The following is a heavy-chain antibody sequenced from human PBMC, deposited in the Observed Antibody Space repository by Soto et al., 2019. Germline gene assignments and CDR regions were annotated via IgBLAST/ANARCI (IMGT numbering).Heavy chain of an antibody. Sequence: SATLSLTCTVSGGSISSSSYYWGWIRQPPGKGLEWIGSIYYSGSTYYNPSLKSRVTISVDTSKNQFSLKLSSVTAADTAVYYCARRHRITTFGVVTQDYWGQGTLVTVSS. D-gene: IGHD3-3*01. CDR3: ARRHRITTFGVVTQDY. J-gene: IGHJ4*02. V-gene: IGHV4-39*01. CDR1: GGSISSSSYY. CDR2: IYYSGST.